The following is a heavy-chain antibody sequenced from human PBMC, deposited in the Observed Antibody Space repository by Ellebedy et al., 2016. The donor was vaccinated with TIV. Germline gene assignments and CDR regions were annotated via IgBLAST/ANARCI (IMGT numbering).Heavy chain of an antibody. CDR1: GFTFSGSA. J-gene: IGHJ3*02. CDR3: TRHRIVGAEDI. D-gene: IGHD1-26*01. CDR2: IRSKANSYAT. V-gene: IGHV3-73*01. Sequence: GESLKISCAASGFTFSGSAMHWVRQASGKGLEWVGRIRSKANSYATAYAASVKGRFTISRDDSKNTAYLQMNSLKTEDTAVYYCTRHRIVGAEDIWGQGTMVTVSS.